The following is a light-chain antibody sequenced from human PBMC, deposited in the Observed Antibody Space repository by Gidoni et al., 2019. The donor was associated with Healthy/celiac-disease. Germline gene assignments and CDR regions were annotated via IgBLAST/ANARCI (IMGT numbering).Light chain of an antibody. J-gene: IGKJ2*01. CDR1: QSVSSSY. CDR3: QQYGSSPYT. CDR2: GAS. Sequence: EIVLTQYPGTLSLSPGERATLSCRASQSVSSSYLAWYQQKPGQAPRLLIYGASSRATGIPDRFSGSVSGTDFTLTISRLEPEDFAVYYCQQYGSSPYTFGQWTKLEIK. V-gene: IGKV3-20*01.